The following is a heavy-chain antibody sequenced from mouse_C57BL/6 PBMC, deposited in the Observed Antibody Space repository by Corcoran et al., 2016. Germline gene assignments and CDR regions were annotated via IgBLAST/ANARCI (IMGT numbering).Heavy chain of an antibody. CDR2: INPNNGGT. J-gene: IGHJ1*03. CDR3: ARWLLRYFDV. D-gene: IGHD2-3*01. CDR1: GYTFTDYY. Sequence: EVQLQQSGPELMKPGASVKISCKASGYTFTDYYMNWVKQSHGKSLEWIGDINPNNGGTSYNQKFKGKATLTVDKSSSTAYMELRSLTSEDSAVYYCARWLLRYFDVWGTGTTVTVSA. V-gene: IGHV1-26*01.